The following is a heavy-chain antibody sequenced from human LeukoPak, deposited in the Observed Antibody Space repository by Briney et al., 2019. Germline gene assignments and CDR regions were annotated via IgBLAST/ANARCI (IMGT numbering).Heavy chain of an antibody. V-gene: IGHV4-30-2*01. CDR1: GGSISSGGYS. D-gene: IGHD2-8*01. CDR2: IYHSGST. CDR3: AREGLTGPDAFDI. Sequence: PSQTLSLTCAVSGGSISSGGYSWSWIRQPPGKGLEWIGYIYHSGSTYYNPSLKSRVTISVDRSKNQFSLKLSSVTAADTAVYYCAREGLTGPDAFDIWGQGTMVTVSS. J-gene: IGHJ3*02.